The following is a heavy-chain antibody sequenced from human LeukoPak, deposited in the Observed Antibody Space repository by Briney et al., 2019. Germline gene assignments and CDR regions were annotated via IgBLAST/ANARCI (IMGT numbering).Heavy chain of an antibody. V-gene: IGHV1-2*02. CDR3: ARDLTLYCSGGSCFHDLYYFDY. CDR1: GYTFTGYY. Sequence: ASVKVSCKASGYTFTGYYMHWVRQAPGQGLERMGWINPNSGGTNYAQKFQGRVTMTRDTSISTAYMELSRLRSDDTAVYYCARDLTLYCSGGSCFHDLYYFDYWGQGTLVTVSS. J-gene: IGHJ4*02. CDR2: INPNSGGT. D-gene: IGHD2-15*01.